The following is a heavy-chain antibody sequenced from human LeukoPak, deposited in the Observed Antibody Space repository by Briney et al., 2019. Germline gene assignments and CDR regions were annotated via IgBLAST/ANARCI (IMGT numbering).Heavy chain of an antibody. V-gene: IGHV4-59*11. CDR3: ARRIDCSSTSCNYYYYYYMDV. Sequence: SETLPLTCTVSGGSISSHYWSWIRQPPGKGLEWIGYIYYSGSTNYNPSLKSRVTISVDTSKNQFSLKLSSVTAADTAVYYCARRIDCSSTSCNYYYYYYMDVWGKGTTVTVSS. CDR1: GGSISSHY. CDR2: IYYSGST. J-gene: IGHJ6*03. D-gene: IGHD2-2*01.